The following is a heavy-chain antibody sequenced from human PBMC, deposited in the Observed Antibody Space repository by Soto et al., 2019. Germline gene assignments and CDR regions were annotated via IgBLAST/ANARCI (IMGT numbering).Heavy chain of an antibody. CDR1: GFTYIVYA. J-gene: IGHJ6*02. CDR2: ISGSGSST. Sequence: GGSLRLSCAVSGFTYIVYAMIWVCQAPGKGLEWVSVISGSGSSTYYVDSVMGRFSISRDNSKNTLYLQMIRLRAEEPAVYYCGRFAGYGSGWRAYYYYGMDGWGQGSTVTVAS. D-gene: IGHD6-19*01. V-gene: IGHV3-23*01. CDR3: GRFAGYGSGWRAYYYYGMDG.